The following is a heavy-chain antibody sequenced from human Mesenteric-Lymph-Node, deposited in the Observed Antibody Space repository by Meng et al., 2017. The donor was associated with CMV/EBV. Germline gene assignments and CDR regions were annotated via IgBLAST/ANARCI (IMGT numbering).Heavy chain of an antibody. CDR2: TYYRSKWYN. CDR1: GDSVSTNSAA. Sequence: SQTLSLTCAISGDSVSTNSAAWNWIRQSPSRGLEWLGRTYYRSKWYNDYAESVKSRITINPDTSKNQFSLQLNSVTPEDTAVYYCARAPYYESSGYYSPAGMDVWGQGTTVTVSS. D-gene: IGHD3-22*01. CDR3: ARAPYYESSGYYSPAGMDV. V-gene: IGHV6-1*01. J-gene: IGHJ6*02.